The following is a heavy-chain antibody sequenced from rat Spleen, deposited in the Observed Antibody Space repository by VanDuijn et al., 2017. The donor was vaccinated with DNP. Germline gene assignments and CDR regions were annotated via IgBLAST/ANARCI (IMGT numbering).Heavy chain of an antibody. J-gene: IGHJ4*01. CDR2: IQSGGST. V-gene: IGHV2S1*01. CDR1: GFSLTSYT. CDR3: TRGMDA. Sequence: QVQLKESGPGLVQPSQTLSLTCTVSGFSLTSYTVSWVRQPPGKGLEWMGRIQSGGSTDYNSALKSRLSISRDTSKSQVFLKMNSLQTEDTAIYFCTRGMDAWGQGASVTVSS.